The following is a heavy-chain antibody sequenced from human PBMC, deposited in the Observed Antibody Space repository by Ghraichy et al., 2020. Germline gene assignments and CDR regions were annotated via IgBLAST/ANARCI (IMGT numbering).Heavy chain of an antibody. CDR1: GVSFSNFA. D-gene: IGHD6-13*01. J-gene: IGHJ4*02. CDR2: ISGSGVTT. V-gene: IGHV3-23*01. CDR3: AKDVREKQLGLFDY. Sequence: GGSLRLSCAASGVSFSNFAMSWVRQAPGKGLEWLSTISGSGVTTDYADSVKGRFTISRDNSKKTLYLQMNRLRAEDTAVYYCAKDVREKQLGLFDYWGQGTLVTVSS.